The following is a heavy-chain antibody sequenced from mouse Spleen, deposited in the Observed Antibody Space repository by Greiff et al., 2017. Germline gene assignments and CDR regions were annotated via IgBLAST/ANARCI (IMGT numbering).Heavy chain of an antibody. D-gene: IGHD4-1*01. CDR1: GFTFSSYA. CDR3: ARLELVDY. V-gene: IGHV5-9-1*01. CDR2: ISSGGSYT. J-gene: IGHJ2*01. Sequence: EVKLMESGGGLVKPGGSLKLSCAASGFTFSSYAMSWVRQTPEKRLEWVATISSGGSYTYYPDSVKGRFTISRDNAKNTLYLQMSSLRSEDTAMYYCARLELVDYWGQGTTLTVSS.